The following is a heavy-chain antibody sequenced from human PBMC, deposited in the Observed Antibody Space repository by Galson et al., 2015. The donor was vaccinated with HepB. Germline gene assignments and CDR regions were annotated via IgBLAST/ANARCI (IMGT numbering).Heavy chain of an antibody. CDR3: ARDGLHDGLYGDTDKSGENYYYYGMDV. D-gene: IGHD5-18*01. J-gene: IGHJ6*02. CDR2: IWYDGSNK. V-gene: IGHV3-33*01. Sequence: SLRLSCAASGFTFSSYGMHWVRQAPGKGLEWVAVIWYDGSNKYYADSVKGRFTISRDNSKNTLYLQMNSLRAEDTAVYYCARDGLHDGLYGDTDKSGENYYYYGMDVWGQGTTVTVSS. CDR1: GFTFSSYG.